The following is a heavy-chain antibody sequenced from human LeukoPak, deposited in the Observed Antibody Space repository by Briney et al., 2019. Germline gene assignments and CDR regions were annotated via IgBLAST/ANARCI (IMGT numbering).Heavy chain of an antibody. Sequence: SETLSLTCAVYGGSFSGYYWSWIRQPPGQGLEWIGEIDHSGNTNYNPSLKSRVTISVDTSKNQFSLKLSSVTAADMAVYYCATGIGDYFDYWGQGTLVTVSS. CDR3: ATGIGDYFDY. CDR1: GGSFSGYY. CDR2: IDHSGNT. D-gene: IGHD1-14*01. V-gene: IGHV4-34*01. J-gene: IGHJ4*02.